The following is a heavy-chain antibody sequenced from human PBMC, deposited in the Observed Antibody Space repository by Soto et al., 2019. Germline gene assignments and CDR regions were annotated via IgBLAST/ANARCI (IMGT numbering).Heavy chain of an antibody. Sequence: QVQLVESGGGVVQPGRSLRLSCAASGFTFSSYGMHWVRQAPGKGLEWVAVIWYDVSNKYNADSVKGRFTISRDNFKNTLYLRMNSLRAEDTAVDYCARSLYDSSGYHHFQHWGQGTLVTVSS. CDR3: ARSLYDSSGYHHFQH. V-gene: IGHV3-33*01. J-gene: IGHJ1*01. D-gene: IGHD3-22*01. CDR2: IWYDVSNK. CDR1: GFTFSSYG.